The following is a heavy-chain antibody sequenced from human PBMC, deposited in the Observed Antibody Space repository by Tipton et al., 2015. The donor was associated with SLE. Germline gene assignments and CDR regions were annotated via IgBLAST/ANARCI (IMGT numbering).Heavy chain of an antibody. Sequence: TLSLTCSVSGDSLSSYCWSWIRQPPGKGLEWIGSIFYTGSTTYNPSLKSRLTMSVDTPKNQFSLKLTSVTAADTAVYYCARISVDTTMAQRVDYGMDVWGQGTTVTVSS. D-gene: IGHD5-18*01. V-gene: IGHV4-59*01. CDR1: GDSLSSYC. J-gene: IGHJ6*02. CDR3: ARISVDTTMAQRVDYGMDV. CDR2: IFYTGST.